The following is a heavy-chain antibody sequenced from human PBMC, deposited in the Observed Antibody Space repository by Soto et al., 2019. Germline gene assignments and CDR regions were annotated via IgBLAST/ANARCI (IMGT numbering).Heavy chain of an antibody. J-gene: IGHJ6*02. Sequence: VASVKVSCKXSGGTFSSYAISWVRQAPGQGLEWMGGIIPIFGTANYAQKFQGRVTITADESTSTAYMELSSLRSEDTAVYYCASEGIESGPKMDVWGQGTTVTVSS. V-gene: IGHV1-69*13. D-gene: IGHD3-3*01. CDR3: ASEGIESGPKMDV. CDR2: IIPIFGTA. CDR1: GGTFSSYA.